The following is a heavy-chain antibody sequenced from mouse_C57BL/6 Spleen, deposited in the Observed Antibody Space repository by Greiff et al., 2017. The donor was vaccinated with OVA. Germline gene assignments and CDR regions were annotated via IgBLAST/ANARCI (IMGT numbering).Heavy chain of an antibody. J-gene: IGHJ3*01. CDR3: ARDYDEAWFAY. CDR2: INTNYGTT. D-gene: IGHD2-4*01. Sequence: QLQESGPELVKPGASVKISCKASGYSFTDYNMNWVKQSNGKSLEWIGVINTNYGTTSNNQKFKGKATLTVDQSSSTSYLQLNSLTSEDSAGYYCARDYDEAWFAYWGQGTLVTVSA. CDR1: GYSFTDYN. V-gene: IGHV1-39*01.